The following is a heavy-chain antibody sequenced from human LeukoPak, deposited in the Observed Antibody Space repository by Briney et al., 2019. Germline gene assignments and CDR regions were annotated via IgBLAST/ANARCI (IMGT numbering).Heavy chain of an antibody. V-gene: IGHV3-23*01. J-gene: IGHJ4*02. D-gene: IGHD3-22*01. CDR1: GFTFSSYG. CDR3: ARLGITMIAAPGY. Sequence: PSGGSLRLSCAASGFTFSSYGMHWVRQAPGKGLEWVSAISGSGGSTYYADSVKGRFTISRDNSKNTLYLQMNSLRAEDTAVYYCARLGITMIAAPGYWGQGTLVTVSS. CDR2: ISGSGGST.